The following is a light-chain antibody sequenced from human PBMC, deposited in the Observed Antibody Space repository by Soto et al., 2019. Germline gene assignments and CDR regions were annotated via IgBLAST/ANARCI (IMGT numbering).Light chain of an antibody. CDR1: QTISSW. Sequence: IQMTQSPSTLSASVGDRVTITCRASQTISSWLAWYQQKPGKAPKLLIYDVSSLQSGVPSRFSGSGSGTEFTLTISSLQPDDFATYYCQHYKMYSPWTFGQGTKVDI. CDR2: DVS. CDR3: QHYKMYSPWT. V-gene: IGKV1-5*01. J-gene: IGKJ1*01.